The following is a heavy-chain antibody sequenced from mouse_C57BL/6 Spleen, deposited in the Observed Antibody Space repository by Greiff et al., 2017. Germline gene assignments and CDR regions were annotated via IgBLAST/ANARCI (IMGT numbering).Heavy chain of an antibody. CDR1: GYTFTSYD. Sequence: VPLRQSGPELVKPWASVKLSCKASGYTFTSYDINLVKQRPRQGLEWIGWIYPRDGSTKYNEKFKGKATLTVDTSSSKAYMELHSLTSEDSAVYFCARSGAMDYWGQGTSVTVSS. V-gene: IGHV1-85*01. CDR2: IYPRDGST. CDR3: ARSGAMDY. J-gene: IGHJ4*01.